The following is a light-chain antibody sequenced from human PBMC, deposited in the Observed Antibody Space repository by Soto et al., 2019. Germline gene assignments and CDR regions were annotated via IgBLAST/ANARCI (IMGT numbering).Light chain of an antibody. CDR1: QSVSSSY. J-gene: IGKJ1*01. V-gene: IGKV3-20*01. Sequence: EIVLTQSPCTLSLSPGERATLSCRASQSVSSSYLAWYQQKPGQAPRLLIYGASYRATGIPDRFSGSGSGTDFTLTVSRLDPEDFAVYYCQLSRTFGQGTKVDIK. CDR2: GAS. CDR3: QLSRT.